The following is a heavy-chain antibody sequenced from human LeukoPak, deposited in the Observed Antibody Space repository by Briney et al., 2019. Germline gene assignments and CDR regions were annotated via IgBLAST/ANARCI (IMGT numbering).Heavy chain of an antibody. CDR3: ECGPRGDLDY. D-gene: IGHD2-21*01. Sequence: GGSLRLSCAASGFTFSSYEMNWVRQAPGKGLECVSYVSSSGSTIYYADSVKGRFTISRDNAKNSLYLQMNSLRAEDTAVYYCECGPRGDLDYWGQGTLVTVSS. V-gene: IGHV3-48*03. CDR1: GFTFSSYE. J-gene: IGHJ4*02. CDR2: VSSSGSTI.